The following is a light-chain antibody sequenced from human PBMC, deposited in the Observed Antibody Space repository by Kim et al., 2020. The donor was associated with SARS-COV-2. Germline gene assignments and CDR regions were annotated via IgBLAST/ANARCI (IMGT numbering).Light chain of an antibody. CDR2: KAS. V-gene: IGKV1-5*03. CDR3: QQYDSYSYT. CDR1: QGISTW. Sequence: SASVGDRVNIAGRASQGISTWLAWYQQKPGRAPKLLIYKASSLESGVPSRFSGSGSGTQFTLTISSLQPDDFATYYCQQYDSYSYTFGQGTKLEI. J-gene: IGKJ2*01.